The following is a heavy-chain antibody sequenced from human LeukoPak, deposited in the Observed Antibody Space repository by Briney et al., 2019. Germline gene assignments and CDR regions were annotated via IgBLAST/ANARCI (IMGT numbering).Heavy chain of an antibody. Sequence: ASVKVSCKASGYTFTNFGISWVRRAPGQGLAWMGWITPYNGKTYYPQKFQGRVTLTTDTSTSTAYMELRSLRSDDTAVYYCARVRDTYADYWGQGTLVTVSS. D-gene: IGHD5-18*01. CDR2: ITPYNGKT. V-gene: IGHV1-18*01. CDR1: GYTFTNFG. CDR3: ARVRDTYADY. J-gene: IGHJ4*02.